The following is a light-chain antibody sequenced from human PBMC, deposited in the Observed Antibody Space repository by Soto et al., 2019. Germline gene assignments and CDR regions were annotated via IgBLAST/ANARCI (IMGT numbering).Light chain of an antibody. V-gene: IGKV3-15*01. CDR3: RQYSKLRPYT. J-gene: IGKJ2*01. Sequence: EIVMTQSPANLSVSPGERATLSCRASQSVSSNWAWYQRKPGQGPRLLIYGASTRATGFPARFSGSGSGPEFTLTISRLQSEEFAVYCWRQYSKLRPYTCGQGTKGEIK. CDR1: QSVSSN. CDR2: GAS.